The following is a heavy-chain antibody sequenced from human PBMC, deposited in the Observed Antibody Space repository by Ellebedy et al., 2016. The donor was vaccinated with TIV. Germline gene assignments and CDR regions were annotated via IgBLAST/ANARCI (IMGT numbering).Heavy chain of an antibody. CDR3: ARERFRIYGMDV. CDR2: VFYSGST. V-gene: IGHV4-59*01. D-gene: IGHD3-3*01. CDR1: GGSISSYY. Sequence: MPSETLSLTCTVSGGSISSYYWSWIRQPPGKGLEWIGYVFYSGSTNYNPSLKSRVTISVDTSKNQFSLKLSSVTAADTAVYYCARERFRIYGMDVWGQGTTVTVSS. J-gene: IGHJ6*02.